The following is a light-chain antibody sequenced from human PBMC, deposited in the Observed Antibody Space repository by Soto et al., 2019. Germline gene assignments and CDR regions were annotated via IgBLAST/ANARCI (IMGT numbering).Light chain of an antibody. CDR2: EVS. V-gene: IGLV2-14*01. Sequence: QSVLTQPASVSGSPGQSITISCTGTSSDVGGYNYVSWYQQHPGKAPKLMIYEVSNRPSGVSNRFSGSKSGNTASLTISGLQAEDEADYYCSSYTSSSTPNFGTGTKVTAL. J-gene: IGLJ1*01. CDR3: SSYTSSSTPN. CDR1: SSDVGGYNY.